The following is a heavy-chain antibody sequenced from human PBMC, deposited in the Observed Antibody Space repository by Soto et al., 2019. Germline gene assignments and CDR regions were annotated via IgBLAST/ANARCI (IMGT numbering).Heavy chain of an antibody. J-gene: IGHJ6*02. V-gene: IGHV1-18*01. CDR2: ISAYNGNT. Sequence: ASVKVSCKASGYTFTSYGISWVQQAPGQGLEWMGWISAYNGNTNYAQKLQGRVTMTTDTSTSTAYMELRSLRSDDTAVYYCARDPGTAMVTPGYYYYGMDVWGQGTTVTVSS. CDR1: GYTFTSYG. CDR3: ARDPGTAMVTPGYYYYGMDV. D-gene: IGHD5-18*01.